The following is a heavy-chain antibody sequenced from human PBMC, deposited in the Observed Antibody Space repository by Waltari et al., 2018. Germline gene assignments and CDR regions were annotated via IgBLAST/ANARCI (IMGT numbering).Heavy chain of an antibody. Sequence: QVQLVESGGGVVQPGRSLRLSCAASGFTFSSYGMHWVRQAPGKGLEWVAVITYDGSNKYYADSVKGRFTISRDNSKNTLYLQMNSLRAEDTAVYYCALAADSSGSTIDYWGQGTLVTVSS. V-gene: IGHV3-30*03. J-gene: IGHJ4*02. CDR3: ALAADSSGSTIDY. CDR2: ITYDGSNK. D-gene: IGHD3-22*01. CDR1: GFTFSSYG.